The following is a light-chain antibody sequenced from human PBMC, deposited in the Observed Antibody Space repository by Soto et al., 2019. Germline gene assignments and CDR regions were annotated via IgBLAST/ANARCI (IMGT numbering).Light chain of an antibody. CDR1: RPNIGSNF. V-gene: IGLV1-44*01. CDR2: TND. CDR3: AAWDDDLNGLV. J-gene: IGLJ2*01. Sequence: QSVLTQPPSASGTPGQRVSISCSGSRPNIGSNFVNWYRQLPGTAPTLLIHTNDQRPSGVPGRFSGSKSGASASLAISGLKSEDEADYFWAAWDDDLNGLVFGGGTKLTVL.